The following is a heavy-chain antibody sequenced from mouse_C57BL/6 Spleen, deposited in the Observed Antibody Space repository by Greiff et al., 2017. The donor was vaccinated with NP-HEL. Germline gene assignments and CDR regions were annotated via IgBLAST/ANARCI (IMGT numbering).Heavy chain of an antibody. D-gene: IGHD2-5*01. CDR2: INPSNGGT. CDR1: GYTFTGYW. J-gene: IGHJ4*01. CDR3: ARWFYYSNYHYAMDY. Sequence: QVQLQQPGTELVKPGASVKLSCKASGYTFTGYWMHWVKQRPGQGLEWIGNINPSNGGTNYNEKFKSKATLTVDKSSSTAYMQLSSLTSEDSAVYYCARWFYYSNYHYAMDYWGQGTSVTVSS. V-gene: IGHV1-53*01.